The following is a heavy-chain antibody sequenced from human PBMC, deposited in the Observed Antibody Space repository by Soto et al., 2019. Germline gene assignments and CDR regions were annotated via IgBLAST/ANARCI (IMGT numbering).Heavy chain of an antibody. V-gene: IGHV3-73*02. CDR1: GFTFSGSA. J-gene: IGHJ4*02. CDR2: IRSETNSYAT. D-gene: IGHD3-9*01. CDR3: ARLSVGYDTLTGREY. Sequence: EVQVVESGGGLVQPGGSLKLSCAASGFTFSGSAMHWVRQASGKGLEWVGRIRSETNSYATEYAASVKGRFTISRDDSNNTAYLQMNSLKIEDTAVYYCARLSVGYDTLTGREYWGQGTLVTVSS.